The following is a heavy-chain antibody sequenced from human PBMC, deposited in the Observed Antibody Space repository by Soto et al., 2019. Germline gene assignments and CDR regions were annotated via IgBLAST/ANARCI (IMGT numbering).Heavy chain of an antibody. D-gene: IGHD2-2*01. CDR3: TRDGHCITTRCYGNWFDS. CDR1: GFTFSSYW. Sequence: EVQLVESGGGLVQPGGSLRLSCAASGFTFSSYWMHWVRPVPGKGLVWVSRINNDRSHTSYADSVKGRFTISRDNAMTTLYLEMNSLRAADTAVYYWTRDGHCITTRCYGNWFDSWGQGTLVTVSS. V-gene: IGHV3-74*01. CDR2: INNDRSHT. J-gene: IGHJ5*01.